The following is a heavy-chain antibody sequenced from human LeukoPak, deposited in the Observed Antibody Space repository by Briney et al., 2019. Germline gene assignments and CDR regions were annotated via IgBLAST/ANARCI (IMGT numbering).Heavy chain of an antibody. V-gene: IGHV4-39*01. CDR2: IYYTGST. CDR1: GGSISSSSYY. CDR3: ARLGLRQRNDY. D-gene: IGHD4-17*01. Sequence: PSETLSLTCTVSGGSISSSSYYWGWIRQPPGKGLEWIGCIYYTGSTYYNPSLKSRVTISVDTSKNQFSLKLSSVTAADTAVYYCARLGLRQRNDYWGQGTLVTVSS. J-gene: IGHJ4*02.